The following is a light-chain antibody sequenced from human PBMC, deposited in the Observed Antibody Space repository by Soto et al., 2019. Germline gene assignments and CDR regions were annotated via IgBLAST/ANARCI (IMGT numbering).Light chain of an antibody. CDR1: QSVSTY. Sequence: EIVLTQSPATLSLSPGERATLSCRASQSVSTYFAWYQQKPGQAPRLLIYDASNRAAGSPTRFSGSGSGTDFTLPSGRLDPEDVAVYYCQQLSDWLTFGGGTQVEIK. CDR3: QQLSDWLT. J-gene: IGKJ4*01. V-gene: IGKV3-11*01. CDR2: DAS.